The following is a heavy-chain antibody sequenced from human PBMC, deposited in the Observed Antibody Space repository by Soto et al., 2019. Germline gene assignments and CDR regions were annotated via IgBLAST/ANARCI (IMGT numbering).Heavy chain of an antibody. D-gene: IGHD3-22*01. Sequence: QVQLLESGGGVVQPGRSLRLSCAPSGFTFSSYAMHWVRQAPGKGLEWVAVISYDGSDKYYADSVKGRFTISRDNSKNPLYLQMNSLGAEDTAGYYCARGDYSDRSGYYYRGIDYWGQGPLVTVSS. V-gene: IGHV3-30-3*01. CDR1: GFTFSSYA. CDR2: ISYDGSDK. J-gene: IGHJ4*02. CDR3: ARGDYSDRSGYYYRGIDY.